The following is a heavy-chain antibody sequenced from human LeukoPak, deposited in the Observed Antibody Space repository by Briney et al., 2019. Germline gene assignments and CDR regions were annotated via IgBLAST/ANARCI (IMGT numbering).Heavy chain of an antibody. D-gene: IGHD1-26*01. CDR3: ARSVSADAGRGWFDP. CDR1: GGSIRSLGYS. J-gene: IGHJ5*02. V-gene: IGHV4-39*07. CDR2: MYYTGTT. Sequence: SETLSLTCSVSGGSIRSLGYSWGWIRQPPGKGLEWIASMYYTGTTYYNPSLKSRVTMSVDTSKNQFSLNLTSVTAADTAVFYCARSVSADAGRGWFDPWCQGTLVTVSP.